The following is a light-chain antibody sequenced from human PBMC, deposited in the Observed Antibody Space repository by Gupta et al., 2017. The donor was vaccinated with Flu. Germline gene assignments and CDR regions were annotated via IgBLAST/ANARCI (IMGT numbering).Light chain of an antibody. CDR3: QQYGTSHT. J-gene: IGKJ2*01. Sequence: EIVLTQSPGTLSLSPGERATLSCRASQSVASYLVWYQQKPGQAPRLLIYGASSRATGIPDRFSGSGSGTDFSLTISRLEPEDFAVYYCQQYGTSHTFGQGTKLEIK. CDR1: QSVASY. CDR2: GAS. V-gene: IGKV3-20*01.